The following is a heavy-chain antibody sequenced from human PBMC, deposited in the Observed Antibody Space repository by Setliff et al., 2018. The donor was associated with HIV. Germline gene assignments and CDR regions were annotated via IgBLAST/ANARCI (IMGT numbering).Heavy chain of an antibody. CDR3: ARHSPSDY. V-gene: IGHV4-39*01. J-gene: IGHJ4*02. CDR2: IYYTGTT. Sequence: SETLSLTCTVSGGSISSRSNYWGWIRQPPGKGLEWIGTIYYTGTTYYNPSLQSRVTISVDTSKNQFSLKLGSVTAADTAVYYCARHSPSDYWGQGTLVTVSS. CDR1: GGSISSRSNY.